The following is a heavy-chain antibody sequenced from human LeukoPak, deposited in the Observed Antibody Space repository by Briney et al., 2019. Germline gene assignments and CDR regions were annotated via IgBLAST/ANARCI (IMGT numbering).Heavy chain of an antibody. CDR2: IYYSGST. Sequence: SGTLSLTCAVSGGSISSYYWSWIRQPPGKGLEWIGYIYYSGSTNYNPSLKSRVTISVDTSKNQFSLKLSSVTAADTAVYYCARHYYDSSGYGPFDYWGQGTLVTVSS. J-gene: IGHJ4*02. D-gene: IGHD3-22*01. CDR3: ARHYYDSSGYGPFDY. V-gene: IGHV4-59*08. CDR1: GGSISSYY.